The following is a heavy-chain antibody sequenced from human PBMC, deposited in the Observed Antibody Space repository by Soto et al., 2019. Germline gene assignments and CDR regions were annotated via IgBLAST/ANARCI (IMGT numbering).Heavy chain of an antibody. CDR2: IKSKTDGGTT. CDR3: TTTPPEYNWNDVPLSYYYYYMDV. J-gene: IGHJ6*03. V-gene: IGHV3-15*01. D-gene: IGHD1-1*01. Sequence: GGSLRLSCAASGFTFSNAWMSWVRQAPGKGLEWVGRIKSKTDGGTTDYAAPVKGRFTISRDDSKNTLYLQMNSLKTEDTAVYYCTTTPPEYNWNDVPLSYYYYYMDVWGKGTTVTVSS. CDR1: GFTFSNAW.